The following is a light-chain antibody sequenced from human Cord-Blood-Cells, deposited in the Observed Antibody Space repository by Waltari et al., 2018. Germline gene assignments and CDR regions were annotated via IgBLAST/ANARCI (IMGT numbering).Light chain of an antibody. V-gene: IGLV2-14*01. CDR3: SSSTCSSAV. J-gene: IGLJ2*01. CDR2: DVS. CDR1: SSDAGGYHY. Sequence: QSALTQPASVSGSPGQSITISRTGTSSDAGGYHYVSWYQQHPGKAPKLMIYDVSNRPSWVSNRFSGSKSANTASLTISVLQAENVADNYCSSSTCSSAVFGGRTKLGVL.